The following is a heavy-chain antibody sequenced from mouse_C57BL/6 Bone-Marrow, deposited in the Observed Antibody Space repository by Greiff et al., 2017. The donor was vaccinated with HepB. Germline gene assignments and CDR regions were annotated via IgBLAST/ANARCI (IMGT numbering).Heavy chain of an antibody. D-gene: IGHD2-13*01. J-gene: IGHJ3*01. CDR1: GYTFTSYG. CDR3: ARYNYDDPAWFAN. V-gene: IGHV1-81*01. CDR2: IYPRSGNT. Sequence: QVQLKQSGAELARPGASVKLSCKASGYTFTSYGISWVKQRTGQGLEWIGEIYPRSGNTYYNEKFKGKATLTADKSSSTAYMELRSLTSEDSAVYYCARYNYDDPAWFANWGQGTLVTVSA.